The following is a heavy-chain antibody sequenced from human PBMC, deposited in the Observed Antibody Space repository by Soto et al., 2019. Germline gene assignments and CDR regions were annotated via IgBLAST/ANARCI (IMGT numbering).Heavy chain of an antibody. Sequence: VGSLRLSCAASAFTFNNYAMSWVRQAPGKGLEWVSGIGGSGRTTYYADSVKGRFTISRDNSNNTLFLQMNSLRAEDTAVYYCAKSRYSDSSGDFYDYWGQGTLVTVSS. CDR3: AKSRYSDSSGDFYDY. CDR1: AFTFNNYA. CDR2: IGGSGRTT. D-gene: IGHD3-22*01. V-gene: IGHV3-23*01. J-gene: IGHJ4*02.